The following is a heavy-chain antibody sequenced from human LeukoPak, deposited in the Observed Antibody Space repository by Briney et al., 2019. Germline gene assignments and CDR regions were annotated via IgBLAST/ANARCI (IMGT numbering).Heavy chain of an antibody. CDR2: IGAYNGNT. CDR1: GYTFTSYG. CDR3: ARGGYDILTGSYYFDY. D-gene: IGHD3-9*01. V-gene: IGHV1-18*04. J-gene: IGHJ4*02. Sequence: GASVKVSCKASGYTFTSYGISWVRQAPGQGLEWMGWIGAYNGNTNYAQKLQGRVTMTTDTSTSTAYMELRSLRSDDTAVYYCARGGYDILTGSYYFDYWGQGTLVTVSS.